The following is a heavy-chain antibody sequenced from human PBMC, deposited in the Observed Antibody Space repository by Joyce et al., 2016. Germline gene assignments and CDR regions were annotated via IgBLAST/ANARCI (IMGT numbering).Heavy chain of an antibody. J-gene: IGHJ4*02. V-gene: IGHV3-21*02. CDR2: LSSTTRYI. CDR3: ARDAPIAAADY. D-gene: IGHD6-13*01. CDR1: GFTFSSHT. Sequence: EVELVQSGGGLVKPGGSLRLSCVGSGFTFSSHTMIWARQAPGQGLEWVSSLSSTTRYIYYADSVRGRFTVSRDNGKNSLYLQMDSLRPEDTAVYYCARDAPIAAADYWGQGTLVTVSS.